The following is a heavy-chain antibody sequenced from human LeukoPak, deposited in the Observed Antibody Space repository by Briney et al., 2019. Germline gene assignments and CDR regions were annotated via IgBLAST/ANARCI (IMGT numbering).Heavy chain of an antibody. D-gene: IGHD3-10*01. V-gene: IGHV4-59*01. CDR3: ARNGAYGSGSYYPIDL. Sequence: SETLSLTCTVSGGSISRYYWSWIRQPPGKGLEWIGYVFYNGNTNYNPSLKGRVTMSLDMSKNHFSLKLTSVTAADTAVYHCARNGAYGSGSYYPIDLWGQGTLVTVSS. J-gene: IGHJ5*02. CDR2: VFYNGNT. CDR1: GGSISRYY.